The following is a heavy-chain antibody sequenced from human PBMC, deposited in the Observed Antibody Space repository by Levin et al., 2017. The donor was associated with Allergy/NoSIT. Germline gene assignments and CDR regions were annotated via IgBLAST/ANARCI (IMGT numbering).Heavy chain of an antibody. J-gene: IGHJ4*02. D-gene: IGHD6-13*01. CDR1: GFSLSPSGVG. V-gene: IGHV2-5*02. Sequence: SGPTLVKPTQTLTLTCTFSGFSLSPSGVGVGWIRQPPGKALEWLALIYWDDDKRYSPSLKSRLTITKDTSKNQVVLTMTNMDPVDTATYYCAHRARIAAAGTEFVTLYFDYWGQGTLVTVSS. CDR3: AHRARIAAAGTEFVTLYFDY. CDR2: IYWDDDK.